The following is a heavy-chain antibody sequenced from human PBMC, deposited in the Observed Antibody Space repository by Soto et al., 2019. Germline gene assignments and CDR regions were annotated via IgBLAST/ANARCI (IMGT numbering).Heavy chain of an antibody. CDR3: AKDIRGNMVRGVITHRFRYYGMDV. CDR2: ISWDGGST. V-gene: IGHV3-43*01. CDR1: GFTFDDYT. J-gene: IGHJ6*02. D-gene: IGHD3-10*01. Sequence: GGSLRLSCAASGFTFDDYTMHWVRQAPGKGLEWVSLISWDGGSTYYADSVKGRFTISRDNSKNSLYLQMNSLRTEDTALYYCAKDIRGNMVRGVITHRFRYYGMDVWGQGTTVTVSS.